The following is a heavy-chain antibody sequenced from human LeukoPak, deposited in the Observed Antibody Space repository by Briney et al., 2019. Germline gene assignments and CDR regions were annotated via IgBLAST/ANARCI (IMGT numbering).Heavy chain of an antibody. J-gene: IGHJ4*02. V-gene: IGHV7-4-1*02. CDR1: GYTFTNYA. CDR3: AREGDSGFGYFDY. CDR2: INTNTGNP. Sequence: ASVKVSCKASGYTFTNYAMNWVRQAPGQGLEWMGWINTNTGNPTYAQGFTGRFVFSLDTSVSTAYLQISSLKADDNAVYYCAREGDSGFGYFDYWGQGTLVTVSS. D-gene: IGHD6-25*01.